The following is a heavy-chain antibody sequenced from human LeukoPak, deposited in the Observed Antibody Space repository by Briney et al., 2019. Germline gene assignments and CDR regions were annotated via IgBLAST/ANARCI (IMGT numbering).Heavy chain of an antibody. CDR3: ARDCSSTSCEAFDI. J-gene: IGHJ3*02. D-gene: IGHD2-2*01. CDR2: ISSSSSYI. V-gene: IGHV3-21*01. CDR1: GFTFSSYS. Sequence: GGSLRLSCAASGFTFSSYSMNWVRQAPGKGLEWVSSISSSSSYIYYADSVKGRFTISRDNAKNSLYLQMNSLRDEDTAVYYCARDCSSTSCEAFDIWGQGTMVTVSS.